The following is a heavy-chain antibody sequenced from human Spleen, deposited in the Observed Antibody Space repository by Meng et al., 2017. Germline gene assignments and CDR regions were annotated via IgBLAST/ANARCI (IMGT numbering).Heavy chain of an antibody. CDR1: GGSISNNNW. D-gene: IGHD1-7*01. CDR2: VYHIGHP. V-gene: IGHV4-4*02. J-gene: IGHJ5*01. Sequence: HVQLQGSGHALGKLSGTLSLSCALSGGSISNNNWLTWVRLPPGKGLGWIGEVYHIGHPNYNPSLQNRLTISVDKSTNQFSLKLMSVTAADTAIYYCARVRNDWNYDSWGQGFLVTVSS. CDR3: ARVRNDWNYDS.